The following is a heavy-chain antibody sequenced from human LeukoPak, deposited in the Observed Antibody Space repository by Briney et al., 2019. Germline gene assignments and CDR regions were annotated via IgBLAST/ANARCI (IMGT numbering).Heavy chain of an antibody. CDR2: ISWNSGSI. Sequence: GRSLRPSCAASGFTFDDYAMHWVRQAPGKGLEWVSGISWNSGSIGYADSVKGRFTISRDNAKNSLYLQMNSLRAEDTALYYCAKDKGGAVAGPDIFDYWGQGTLVTVSS. D-gene: IGHD6-19*01. CDR3: AKDKGGAVAGPDIFDY. V-gene: IGHV3-9*01. J-gene: IGHJ4*02. CDR1: GFTFDDYA.